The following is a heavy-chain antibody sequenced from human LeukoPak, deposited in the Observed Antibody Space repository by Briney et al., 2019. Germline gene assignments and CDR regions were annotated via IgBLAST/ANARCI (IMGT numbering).Heavy chain of an antibody. J-gene: IGHJ6*03. CDR1: GGSISSYY. V-gene: IGHV4-59*08. CDR2: IYYSGST. CDR3: ARGWAPGYDLKGYYYMDV. Sequence: SETLSLTCTVSGGSISSYYWSWIRQPPGKGLEWIGYIYYSGSTNYNPSLKSRVTISVDTSKNQFSLKLSSVTAADTAVYYCARGWAPGYDLKGYYYMDVWGKGTTVTVSS. D-gene: IGHD3-3*01.